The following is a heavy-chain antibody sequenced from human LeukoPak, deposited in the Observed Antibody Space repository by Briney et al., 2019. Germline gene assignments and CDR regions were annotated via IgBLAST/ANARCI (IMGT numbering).Heavy chain of an antibody. CDR3: ARQIGYYGSGSYAYYFDY. Sequence: SQTLSLTCSVSGGSIRSESYYWSWIRQPAGKGLEWIGRIYHSGSTYYNPSLKSRVTISVDTSKNQFSLKLSSVTAADTAVYYCARQIGYYGSGSYAYYFDYWGQGTLVTVSS. CDR1: GGSIRSESYY. D-gene: IGHD3-10*01. J-gene: IGHJ4*02. V-gene: IGHV4-61*02. CDR2: IYHSGST.